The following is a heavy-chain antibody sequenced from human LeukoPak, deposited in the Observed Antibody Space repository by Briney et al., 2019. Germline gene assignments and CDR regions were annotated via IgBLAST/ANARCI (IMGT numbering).Heavy chain of an antibody. Sequence: SETLSLTCTVSGGSISSSRSYWGWIRQSPGKGLEWIGSSSSSGTTYYNPSLKNRVTMSLDTPNNQFSLRLRSVTAADTAVYFCAGSPPRGDYSGSASHYNRWGPGTLVTVSS. D-gene: IGHD3-10*01. J-gene: IGHJ4*02. V-gene: IGHV4-39*07. CDR2: SSSSGTT. CDR1: GGSISSSRSY. CDR3: AGSPPRGDYSGSASHYNR.